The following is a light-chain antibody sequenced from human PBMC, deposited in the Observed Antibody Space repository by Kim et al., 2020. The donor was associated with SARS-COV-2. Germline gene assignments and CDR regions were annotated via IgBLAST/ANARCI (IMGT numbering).Light chain of an antibody. Sequence: STGDRVTIPCRASQGISSYLAWYQQKPGKAPKLLIYAASTLQSGVPSRFSGSGSGTDFTLTISCLQSEDFATYYCQQYYSYPPFTFGPGTKVDIK. CDR2: AAS. V-gene: IGKV1-8*01. CDR3: QQYYSYPPFT. CDR1: QGISSY. J-gene: IGKJ3*01.